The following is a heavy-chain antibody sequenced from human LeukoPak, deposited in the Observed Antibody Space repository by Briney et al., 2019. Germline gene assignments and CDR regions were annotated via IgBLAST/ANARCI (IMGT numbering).Heavy chain of an antibody. CDR3: ARVLEGSSGQHWYFDL. CDR2: INHSGST. Sequence: SETLSLTCAVYGGSFSGYYWSWIRQPPGKGLEWNGEINHSGSTNYNPSLKSRVTISVDTSKEQFSLKLSSVTAADTAVYYCARVLEGSSGQHWYFDLWGRGTLVTVSS. J-gene: IGHJ2*01. V-gene: IGHV4-34*01. CDR1: GGSFSGYY. D-gene: IGHD6-19*01.